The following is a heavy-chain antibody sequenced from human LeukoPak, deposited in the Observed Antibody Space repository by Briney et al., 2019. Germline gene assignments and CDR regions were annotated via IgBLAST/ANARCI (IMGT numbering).Heavy chain of an antibody. CDR2: IGGGGYTT. CDR1: GLTFGNYG. Sequence: GGSLRLSCVASGLTFGNYGMNWVRQAPGKGLEWVSSIGGGGYTTYYADSVRGRFPISRDNSKNSMYLQMSSLRAEDTAIYYCAEVESSYCRIWGQGTLVTVSS. D-gene: IGHD3-10*01. J-gene: IGHJ4*01. V-gene: IGHV3-23*01. CDR3: AEVESSYCRI.